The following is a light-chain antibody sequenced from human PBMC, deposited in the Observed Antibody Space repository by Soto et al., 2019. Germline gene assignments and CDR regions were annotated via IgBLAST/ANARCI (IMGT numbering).Light chain of an antibody. CDR3: QQRSNWPPVT. V-gene: IGKV3-11*01. Sequence: EIVMTQSPGTLSVSPGERATLSCRASQSVNSNYLAWYQQKPGQAPRLLIYAASNRATGIPDRFSGSGSGTDFTLAISSLEPEDFAVYYCQQRSNWPPVTFGGGTKVDIK. CDR1: QSVNSNY. CDR2: AAS. J-gene: IGKJ4*01.